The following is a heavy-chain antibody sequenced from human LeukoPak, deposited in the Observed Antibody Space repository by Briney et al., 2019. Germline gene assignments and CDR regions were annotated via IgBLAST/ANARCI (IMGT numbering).Heavy chain of an antibody. D-gene: IGHD6-13*01. V-gene: IGHV3-30-3*01. CDR1: GFPFSSYA. J-gene: IGHJ4*02. CDR2: ISYDGSNK. CDR3: ARDPSSYSSSWYFDY. Sequence: PGRSLRLSCAASGFPFSSYAMHWVRQAPGKGLEWVAVISYDGSNKYYADSVKDRFNISRDNSKNTLYLQMNSLRAEDTAVYYCARDPSSYSSSWYFDYWGQGTLVTVSS.